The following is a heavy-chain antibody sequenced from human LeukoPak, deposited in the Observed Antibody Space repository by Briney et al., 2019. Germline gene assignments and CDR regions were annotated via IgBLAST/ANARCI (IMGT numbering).Heavy chain of an antibody. V-gene: IGHV3-11*01. CDR1: GFTFSDFY. CDR3: ARDVVLTGTDYFDY. D-gene: IGHD3-9*01. Sequence: GGSLRLSCAASGFTFSDFYMSWIRQAPGKGLEWLSSISNSGNTIYYADSVKGRFTISRDNAKNSLSLQMNSLGVEDTAVYYCARDVVLTGTDYFDYWGQGTLVTVSS. J-gene: IGHJ4*02. CDR2: ISNSGNTI.